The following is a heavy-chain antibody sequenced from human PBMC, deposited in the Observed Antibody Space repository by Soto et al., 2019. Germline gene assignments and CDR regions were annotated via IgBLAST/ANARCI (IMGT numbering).Heavy chain of an antibody. CDR1: GGSISSYY. V-gene: IGHV4-59*08. CDR2: IYYSGST. Sequence: SETLSLTCTVSGGSISSYYWSWIRQPPGKGLEWIGYIYYSGSTNYNPSLKSRVTISVDTSKNQFSLKLSSVTAADTVVYYCAKGRVMGELSFHIYYYYYMDVWGKGTTVTVSS. CDR3: AKGRVMGELSFHIYYYYYMDV. D-gene: IGHD3-16*02. J-gene: IGHJ6*03.